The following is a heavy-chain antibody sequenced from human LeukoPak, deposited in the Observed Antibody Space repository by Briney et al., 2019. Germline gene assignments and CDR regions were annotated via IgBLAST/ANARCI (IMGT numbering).Heavy chain of an antibody. D-gene: IGHD5-24*01. CDR1: GGTFSSYA. CDR3: ARNGRRWLQSGITF. J-gene: IGHJ4*02. V-gene: IGHV1-69*05. Sequence: SVKVSCKASGGTFSSYAISWVRQAPGQGLEWMGGINPIFGTANYAQKFQGRVTITTDESTSTAYMELSSLRSEDTAVYYCARNGRRWLQSGITFWGQGTLVTVSS. CDR2: INPIFGTA.